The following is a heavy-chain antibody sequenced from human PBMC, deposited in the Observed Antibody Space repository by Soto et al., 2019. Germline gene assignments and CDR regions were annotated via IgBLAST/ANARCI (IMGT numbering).Heavy chain of an antibody. J-gene: IGHJ4*02. CDR3: AVLRWSAKTCYVHD. CDR2: IKKDGSDK. D-gene: IGHD2-15*01. Sequence: EVQLVESGGGLVQPGGSLRLSCAASGFTFATYWMSWVRQAPGKGLEWVANIKKDGSDKYYVDCVKGRFTISRDNAKNSLYLQMNSLRAEDTAVYYCAVLRWSAKTCYVHDWGQGTLVTVSS. CDR1: GFTFATYW. V-gene: IGHV3-7*01.